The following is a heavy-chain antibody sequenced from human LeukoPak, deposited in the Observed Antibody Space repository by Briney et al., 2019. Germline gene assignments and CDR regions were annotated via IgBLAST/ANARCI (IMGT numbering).Heavy chain of an antibody. V-gene: IGHV4-4*07. CDR1: GGSISSYY. D-gene: IGHD3-22*01. J-gene: IGHJ4*02. CDR2: IYTSGST. CDR3: ARDRWRYYDSSGYYSYFDY. Sequence: PSETLSLTCTVSGGSISSYYWSWIRQPAGKGLEWIGRIYTSGSTNYNPSLKSRVAMSVDTSKNQFSLKLSSVTAADTAVYYCARDRWRYYDSSGYYSYFDYWGQGTLVTVSS.